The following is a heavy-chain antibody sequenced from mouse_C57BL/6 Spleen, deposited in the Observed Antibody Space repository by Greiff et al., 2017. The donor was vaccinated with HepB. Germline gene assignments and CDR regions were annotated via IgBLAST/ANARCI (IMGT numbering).Heavy chain of an antibody. J-gene: IGHJ4*01. D-gene: IGHD3-1*01. CDR3: ARQGLAYAMDY. CDR1: GFTFSSYT. Sequence: EVNVVESGGGLVKPGGSLKLSCAASGFTFSSYTMSWVRQTPEKRLEWVATISGGGGNTYYPDSVKGRFTISRDNAKNTLYLQMSSLRSEDTALYYCARQGLAYAMDYWGQGTSVTVSS. V-gene: IGHV5-9*01. CDR2: ISGGGGNT.